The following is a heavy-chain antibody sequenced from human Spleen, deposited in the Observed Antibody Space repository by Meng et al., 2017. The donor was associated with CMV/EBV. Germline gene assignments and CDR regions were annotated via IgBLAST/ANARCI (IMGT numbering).Heavy chain of an antibody. CDR3: ARDNFRVNGFDI. D-gene: IGHD4-23*01. CDR1: GFTFSNSW. Sequence: LSLTCAASGFTFSNSWMHWVRQAPGKGLVWVSRSNTDGSSTNYADSVKGRFTISRDNAKNTLYLQMNSLRAEDTAVYYCARDNFRVNGFDIWGQGTMVTVSS. V-gene: IGHV3-74*01. CDR2: SNTDGSST. J-gene: IGHJ3*02.